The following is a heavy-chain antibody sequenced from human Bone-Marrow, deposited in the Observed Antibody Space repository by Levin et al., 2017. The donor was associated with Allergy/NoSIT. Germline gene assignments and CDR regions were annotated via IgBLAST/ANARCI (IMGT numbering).Heavy chain of an antibody. Sequence: SQTLSLTCAISGDSVSSNIAAWNWIRQSPSRGLEWLGRTYYRSKWYNDYAESVKSRITINPDTSKNQFSLQLNSVTPEDTAMYYCAGDRIGSSSGRDWFDPWGQGTLVTVSS. CDR2: TYYRSKWYN. CDR3: AGDRIGSSSGRDWFDP. J-gene: IGHJ5*02. D-gene: IGHD6-6*01. V-gene: IGHV6-1*01. CDR1: GDSVSSNIAA.